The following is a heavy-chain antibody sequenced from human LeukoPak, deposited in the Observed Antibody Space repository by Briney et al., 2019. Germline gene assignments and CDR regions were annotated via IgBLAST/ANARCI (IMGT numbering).Heavy chain of an antibody. CDR2: FDPKDGET. CDR3: AKTSIAAGWKGAFDI. V-gene: IGHV1-24*01. J-gene: IGHJ3*02. Sequence: ASVKVSCKVSGYTLTELSMHWVRQAPGKGLEWLGGFDPKDGETIYAQKFQGRVTMTEDTSTDTAYMELSSLRSEDTAVYYCAKTSIAAGWKGAFDIWGQGTMVTVSS. CDR1: GYTLTELS. D-gene: IGHD6-13*01.